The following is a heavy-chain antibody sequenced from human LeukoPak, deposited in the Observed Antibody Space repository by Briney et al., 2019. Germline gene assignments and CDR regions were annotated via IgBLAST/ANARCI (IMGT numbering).Heavy chain of an antibody. J-gene: IGHJ4*02. CDR3: AKRGIVIRGVLIIGFHKEAYYFDY. V-gene: IGHV3-23*01. Sequence: RSGGSLRLSCVVSGITLSNYAMSWVRQAPGKGLEWVSGISESGGSTKYADSVKGRFTISRDNSLNTGYLQMNSLRAEDTAVYFCAKRGIVIRGVLIIGFHKEAYYFDYWGQGILVTVSS. D-gene: IGHD3-10*01. CDR2: ISESGGST. CDR1: GITLSNYA.